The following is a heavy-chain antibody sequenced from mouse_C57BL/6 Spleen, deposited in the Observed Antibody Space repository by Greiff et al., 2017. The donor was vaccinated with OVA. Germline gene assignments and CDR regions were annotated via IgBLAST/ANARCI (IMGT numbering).Heavy chain of an antibody. CDR2: IDPNSGGP. D-gene: IGHD1-1*01. Sequence: QVQLQQPGAELVKPGASVKLSCKASGYTFTSYWMHWVKQRPGRGLAWIGRIDPNSGGPKYNDKFKSKATMTVDKPSSTAYMQRSSLTSEDYAVYECARELGYEGSSPYYDDMDDWGKGTSVTVSS. V-gene: IGHV1-72*01. CDR3: ARELGYEGSSPYYDDMDD. CDR1: GYTFTSYW. J-gene: IGHJ4*01.